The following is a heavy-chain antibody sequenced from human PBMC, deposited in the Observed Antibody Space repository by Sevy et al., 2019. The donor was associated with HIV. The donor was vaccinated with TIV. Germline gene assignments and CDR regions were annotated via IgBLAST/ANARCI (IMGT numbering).Heavy chain of an antibody. D-gene: IGHD3-22*01. CDR3: ATTKDYYDSSGSPFDY. CDR1: GSTLTKLS. J-gene: IGHJ4*02. V-gene: IGHV1-24*01. Sequence: ASVKVSCKVSGSTLTKLSMHWVRQVPGKGLEWMVSFDPEDGETIYARKFQGRVTMTEDTPTDTVYMVLSSLRSEDTAVYYCATTKDYYDSSGSPFDYWGQGTLVTVSS. CDR2: FDPEDGET.